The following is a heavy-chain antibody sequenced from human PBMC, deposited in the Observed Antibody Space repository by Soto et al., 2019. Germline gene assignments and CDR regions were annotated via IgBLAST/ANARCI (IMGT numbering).Heavy chain of an antibody. CDR1: GFTVSSNY. CDR2: IYSGGST. CDR3: ARSISRGTCDY. J-gene: IGHJ4*02. V-gene: IGHV3-66*01. Sequence: WGSLRLSCAASGFTVSSNYMSWVRQAPGKGLEWVSVIYSGGSTYYADSVKGRFTISRDNSKNTLYLQMNSLRAEDTAVYYCARSISRGTCDYWGQGTLVTVSS. D-gene: IGHD3-10*01.